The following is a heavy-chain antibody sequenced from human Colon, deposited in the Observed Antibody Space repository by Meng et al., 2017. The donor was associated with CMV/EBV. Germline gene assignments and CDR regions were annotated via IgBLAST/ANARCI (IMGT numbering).Heavy chain of an antibody. D-gene: IGHD4/OR15-4a*01. CDR3: AKDYMSACDS. CDR2: IDWNGAIT. CDR1: GFVFKDYA. J-gene: IGHJ4*02. Sequence: LSCVGSGFVFKDYAMSWVRQVPGKGLEWVAGIDWNGAITNYADSVRGRFTISRDNAKNSLHLQMTSLRAEDTALYYCAKDYMSACDSWGQGTLVTVSS. V-gene: IGHV3-20*04.